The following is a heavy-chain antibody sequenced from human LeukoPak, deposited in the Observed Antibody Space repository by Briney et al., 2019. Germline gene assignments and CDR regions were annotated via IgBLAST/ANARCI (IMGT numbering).Heavy chain of an antibody. J-gene: IGHJ4*02. D-gene: IGHD3-16*01. CDR2: INPDGSGK. Sequence: GSLRLSCEASGFTLSTYWMNWVRQVPGKGLDWVANINPDGSGKRYVDSVKGRFTIARDNADNLLSLQMNSLRAEDTAVYYCASWGAGGNSWGQGTLVTVSS. CDR1: GFTLSTYW. V-gene: IGHV3-7*01. CDR3: ASWGAGGNS.